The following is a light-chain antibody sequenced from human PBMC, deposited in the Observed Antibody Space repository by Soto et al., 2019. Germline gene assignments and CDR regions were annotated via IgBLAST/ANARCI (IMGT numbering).Light chain of an antibody. CDR2: EGI. CDR1: SSDVGSYNL. J-gene: IGLJ2*01. V-gene: IGLV2-23*01. CDR3: CSYVGGSTSVI. Sequence: QSALTQPASVSGSPGQSITISCTGTSSDVGSYNLVSWYQQHPGKAPKLMIYEGIKRPSGVSNGFSGSKSGNTASLTLSGLQAEDEADYYCCSYVGGSTSVIFGGGTKLTVL.